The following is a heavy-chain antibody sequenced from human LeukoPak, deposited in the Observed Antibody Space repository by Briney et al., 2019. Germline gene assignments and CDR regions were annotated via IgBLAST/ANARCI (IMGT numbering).Heavy chain of an antibody. J-gene: IGHJ4*02. CDR1: GFTFSSYA. D-gene: IGHD1-26*01. Sequence: GGSLRLSCAASGFTFSSYAMSWVRQAPGKGLEWVSAISGSGGSTYYADSVKGRFTISRDNSKNTLYLQMNSLRAEDTAVYYCARGARWELLRGYFDYWGQGTLVTVSS. CDR2: ISGSGGST. CDR3: ARGARWELLRGYFDY. V-gene: IGHV3-23*01.